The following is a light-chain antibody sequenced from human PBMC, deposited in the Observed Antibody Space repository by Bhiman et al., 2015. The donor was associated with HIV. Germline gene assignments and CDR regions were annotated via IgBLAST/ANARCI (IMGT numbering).Light chain of an antibody. CDR1: KLGDKY. V-gene: IGLV3-1*01. CDR3: QAWDSSTKI. CDR2: EDT. Sequence: GSVAPGQTASITCSGHKLGDKYASWYQQRPGQSPVLVIYEDTKRPSGIPERFSGSNSGNTATLTISGTQTMDEADYYCQAWDSSTKIFGGGTKLTVL. J-gene: IGLJ2*01.